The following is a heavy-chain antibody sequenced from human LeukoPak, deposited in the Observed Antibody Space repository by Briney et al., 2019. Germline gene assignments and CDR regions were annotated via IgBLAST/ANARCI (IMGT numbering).Heavy chain of an antibody. CDR2: ISSSSSYI. CDR3: ARDQRVSDAFDI. D-gene: IGHD6-25*01. Sequence: NPGGSLRLSCAASGFTFSSYEMNWVRQAPGKGLGWVSSISSSSSYIYYADSVKGRFTISRDNAKNSLYLQMNSLRAEDTAVYYCARDQRVSDAFDIWGQGTMVTVSS. J-gene: IGHJ3*02. V-gene: IGHV3-21*01. CDR1: GFTFSSYE.